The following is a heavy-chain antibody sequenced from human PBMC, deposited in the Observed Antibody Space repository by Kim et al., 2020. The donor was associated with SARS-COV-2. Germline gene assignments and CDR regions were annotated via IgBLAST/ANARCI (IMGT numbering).Heavy chain of an antibody. V-gene: IGHV3-23*01. J-gene: IGHJ3*02. CDR3: AKAPLGQQLGADAFDI. D-gene: IGHD6-13*01. Sequence: DSGKGRFTISRDNSKSTLYLQMNSLRAEDTAVYYCAKAPLGQQLGADAFDIWGQGTMVTVSS.